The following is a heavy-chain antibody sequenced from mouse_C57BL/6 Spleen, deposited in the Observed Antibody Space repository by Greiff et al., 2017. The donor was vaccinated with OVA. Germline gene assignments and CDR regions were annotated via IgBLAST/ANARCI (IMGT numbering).Heavy chain of an antibody. J-gene: IGHJ4*01. CDR2: INPSSGYT. CDR1: GYTFTSYT. V-gene: IGHV1-4*01. D-gene: IGHD1-1*01. CDR3: ARGDYGSPLDY. Sequence: QVQLKQSGAELARPGASVKMSCKASGYTFTSYTMHWVKQRPGQGLEWIGYINPSSGYTKYNQKFKDKATLTADKSSSTAYMQLSSLTSEDSAVYYCARGDYGSPLDYWGQGTSVTVSS.